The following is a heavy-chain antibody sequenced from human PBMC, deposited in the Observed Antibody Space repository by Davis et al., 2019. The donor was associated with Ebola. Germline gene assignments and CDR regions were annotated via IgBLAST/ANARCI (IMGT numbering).Heavy chain of an antibody. V-gene: IGHV4-4*02. CDR2: LHHSGST. CDR3: ARHFPPVGGTLIRGVAY. J-gene: IGHJ4*02. D-gene: IGHD3-10*01. CDR1: GGSISSSNW. Sequence: SETLSLTCAVSGGSISSSNWWSWVRQPPGRGLEWIGSLHHSGSTYYSPSLKSRLTISVDTSKNQISLRLSSVTATDTAIYFCARHFPPVGGTLIRGVAYWGQGTLVTVSS.